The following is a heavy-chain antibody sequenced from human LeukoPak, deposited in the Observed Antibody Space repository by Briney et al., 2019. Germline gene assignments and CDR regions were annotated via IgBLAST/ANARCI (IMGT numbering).Heavy chain of an antibody. Sequence: PGESLQISCKGAGYIFTSYWIGWVRQLPGKGLEWMGIIYPGDSDTRYSPSFQGQVTISADKSISTAYLQWSSLKASDTAMYYCARRVEHSGYDGYYFDYWGQGTLVTVSS. CDR2: IYPGDSDT. D-gene: IGHD5-12*01. J-gene: IGHJ4*02. V-gene: IGHV5-51*01. CDR1: GYIFTSYW. CDR3: ARRVEHSGYDGYYFDY.